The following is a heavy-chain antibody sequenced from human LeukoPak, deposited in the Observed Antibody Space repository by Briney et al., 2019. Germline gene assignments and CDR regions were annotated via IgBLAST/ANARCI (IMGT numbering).Heavy chain of an antibody. Sequence: GGSLRLSCAASGFTFSSYAVHWVRQAPGKGLEWVAVISYDGSNKYYADSVKGRFTISSDNPKNTLYLQMNSLRAEDTAVYYCARGSGSYGFDYWGQGTLVTVSS. J-gene: IGHJ4*02. V-gene: IGHV3-30-3*01. CDR3: ARGSGSYGFDY. CDR1: GFTFSSYA. CDR2: ISYDGSNK. D-gene: IGHD1-26*01.